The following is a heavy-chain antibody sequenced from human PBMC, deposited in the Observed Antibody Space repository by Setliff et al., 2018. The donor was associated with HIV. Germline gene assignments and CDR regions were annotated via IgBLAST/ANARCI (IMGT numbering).Heavy chain of an antibody. Sequence: KPSETLSLTCTVSGDSSSNDYWTWVRQPPGKGLEWIGNIHTSGTTKYNPSLNSRVTISVDMSKSQFSLRLSSVTAADTAMYYCAREYYRSGGYYSGWKYYYMGVWGKGTTVTVSS. CDR3: AREYYRSGGYYSGWKYYYMGV. J-gene: IGHJ6*03. V-gene: IGHV4-4*08. D-gene: IGHD2-15*01. CDR1: GDSSSNDY. CDR2: IHTSGTT.